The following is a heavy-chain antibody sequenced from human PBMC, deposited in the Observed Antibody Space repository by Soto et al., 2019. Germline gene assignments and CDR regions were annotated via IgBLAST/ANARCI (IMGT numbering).Heavy chain of an antibody. Sequence: QPGGSLRLSCAASGFAFISYVIICFRQSPFKWLEWVSAISGSGSTFYADSVKGRFTISRDNSKNTLYLQMNSLRAEDTAVYYCAKEKDYDYVWGSYRYTSDYWGQGTLVTVSS. D-gene: IGHD3-16*02. CDR2: ISGSGST. J-gene: IGHJ4*02. CDR3: AKEKDYDYVWGSYRYTSDY. V-gene: IGHV3-23*01. CDR1: GFAFISYV.